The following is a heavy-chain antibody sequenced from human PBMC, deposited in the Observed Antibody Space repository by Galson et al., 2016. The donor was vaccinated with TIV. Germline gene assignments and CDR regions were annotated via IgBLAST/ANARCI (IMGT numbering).Heavy chain of an antibody. Sequence: SVKVSCKASGFIFTSSAVQWVRQARGQRLEWIGWIVVGSGNTSYAQNFQERVTITRDMSTSTVYMELSSLRPEDTAVYYCAAFPFYYDNSGTPFDYWGQGTLVTVSS. D-gene: IGHD3-22*01. CDR1: GFIFTSSA. V-gene: IGHV1-58*01. CDR2: IVVGSGNT. J-gene: IGHJ4*02. CDR3: AAFPFYYDNSGTPFDY.